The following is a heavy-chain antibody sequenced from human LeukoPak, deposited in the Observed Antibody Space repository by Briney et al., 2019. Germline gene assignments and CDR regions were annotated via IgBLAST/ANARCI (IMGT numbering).Heavy chain of an antibody. J-gene: IGHJ4*02. D-gene: IGHD3-22*01. CDR1: GGSISSSSYY. V-gene: IGHV4-39*07. CDR2: FYYTGST. Sequence: SETLSLTCTVSGGSISSSSYYWGWIRQPPGKGLEWIGTFYYTGSTYYNPSLKSRVTRSVDTSTNQFFMKLSSVTAADTAVYYCASLSTYDYDSTGYYYLYYSDYWGQGTLVTVSS. CDR3: ASLSTYDYDSTGYYYLYYSDY.